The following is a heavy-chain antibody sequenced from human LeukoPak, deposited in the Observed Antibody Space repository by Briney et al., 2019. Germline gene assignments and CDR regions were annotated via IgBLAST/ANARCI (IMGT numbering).Heavy chain of an antibody. Sequence: GGSLRLSCAASGFTFSSCTMRWVRQAPGKGLEWVSSVSGGTGATYYADSVKGRFTIARDISKNTLYLQMNSLRAEDTAVYYCAKGTTGAARGIDYWGQGTLVTVSS. D-gene: IGHD1-26*01. CDR3: AKGTTGAARGIDY. CDR2: VSGGTGAT. CDR1: GFTFSSCT. J-gene: IGHJ4*02. V-gene: IGHV3-23*01.